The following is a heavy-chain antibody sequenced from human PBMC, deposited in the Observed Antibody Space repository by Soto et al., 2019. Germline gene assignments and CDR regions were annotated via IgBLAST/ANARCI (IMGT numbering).Heavy chain of an antibody. CDR3: KTRRGRSSPPLHS. CDR1: GFSLSTSGEG. J-gene: IGHJ5*02. D-gene: IGHD6-25*01. V-gene: IGHV2-5*02. CDR2: IYWDDDK. Sequence: SGPTRVNPTQTLTLTCTFSGFSLSTSGEGVGWIRQPPGKALEWLALIYWDDDKRYSPSLKSRLTITKDTSKNQVVLTMTKIKPLDTAIYNWKTRRGRSSPPLHSWGKEPLVT.